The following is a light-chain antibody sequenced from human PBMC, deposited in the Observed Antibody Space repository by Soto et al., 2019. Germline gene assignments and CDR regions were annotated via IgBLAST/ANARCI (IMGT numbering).Light chain of an antibody. CDR1: QSVSSNC. CDR3: QQYSGSSST. V-gene: IGKV3-20*01. Sequence: EIVLTQSPGTLSLSTGERATLSCRASQSVSSNCLVWYQQKPGQAPRPLIYGASIRATGIPDRFSGSGSGTDFTLTISRLEPEDFAVHYCQQYSGSSSTFGQGTKLEIK. J-gene: IGKJ2*01. CDR2: GAS.